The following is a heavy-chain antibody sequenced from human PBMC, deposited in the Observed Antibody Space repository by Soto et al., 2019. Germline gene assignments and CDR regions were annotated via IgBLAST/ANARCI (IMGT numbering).Heavy chain of an antibody. V-gene: IGHV3-15*01. CDR3: STDSSSGYYWDYFDY. CDR1: GFTFSNAW. D-gene: IGHD3-22*01. Sequence: EVELVESGGGLVKPGGSLRLSCAASGFTFSNAWMNWVRQAPGKGLEWVGRIKSEVDGGTIDYAAPVKGRFSISRDDSKNTLYLQMSSLKTEDTAVYYCSTDSSSGYYWDYFDYWGQGTLVTVSS. J-gene: IGHJ4*02. CDR2: IKSEVDGGTI.